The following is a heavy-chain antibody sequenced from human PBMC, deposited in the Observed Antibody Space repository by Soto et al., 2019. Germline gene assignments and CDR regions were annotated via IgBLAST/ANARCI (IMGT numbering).Heavy chain of an antibody. D-gene: IGHD6-6*01. J-gene: IGHJ5*02. CDR2: IFSNDEK. CDR1: GFSLSNAGLG. Sequence: QVTVKESGPVLVKPTETLTLTCTVSGFSLSNAGLGVSWIRQPPGKALEWLAHIFSNDEKSYSTSLKSRLTTSKATSKSQVVLTMTNLDPVDTATYYCASAYTASSYWFDPWGQGTLATVSS. CDR3: ASAYTASSYWFDP. V-gene: IGHV2-26*01.